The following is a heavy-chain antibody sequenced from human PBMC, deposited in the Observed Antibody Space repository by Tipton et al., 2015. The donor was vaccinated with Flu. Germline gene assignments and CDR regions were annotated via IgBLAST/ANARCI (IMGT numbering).Heavy chain of an antibody. Sequence: TLSLTCTVSGGSISSGSFYWSWIRQPAGKGLEWIGRIYTSGRTNYNPSLKSRVTISVDTSKNHFSLKLSSVTAADTAVYYCARGRAVAGFRGFDYWGQGTLVTVSS. CDR1: GGSISSGSFY. CDR2: IYTSGRT. J-gene: IGHJ4*02. V-gene: IGHV4-61*02. D-gene: IGHD6-19*01. CDR3: ARGRAVAGFRGFDY.